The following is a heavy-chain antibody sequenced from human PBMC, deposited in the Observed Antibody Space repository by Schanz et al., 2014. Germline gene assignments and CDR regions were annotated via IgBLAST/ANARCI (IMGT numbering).Heavy chain of an antibody. CDR1: GGTFNSYA. Sequence: QVQLVQSGAEVKKPGSSVKVSCKASGGTFNSYAVSWVRQAPGQGLEWMGRINPNSGGTNYAQKFQGRVTMTSATSISTAYMVLSRLRSDDTAIYYCARDGGGPTVTTGYYGMDVWGQGTTVTVSS. D-gene: IGHD4-17*01. CDR3: ARDGGGPTVTTGYYGMDV. V-gene: IGHV1-2*06. CDR2: INPNSGGT. J-gene: IGHJ6*02.